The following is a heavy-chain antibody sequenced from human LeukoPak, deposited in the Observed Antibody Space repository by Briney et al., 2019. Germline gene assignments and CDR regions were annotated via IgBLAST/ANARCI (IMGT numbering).Heavy chain of an antibody. CDR2: IGTAGDT. V-gene: IGHV3-13*01. CDR1: GFTFGSYD. D-gene: IGHD1-26*01. Sequence: PGGSLRLSCAASGFTFGSYDMHWVRQSTGKCLEWVSAIGTAGDTFYPDSVKGRFTISRENAKNSLYLQMNSLRAGGTAVYYCASTRAEGSYEGLQYINHWGQGTLVTVSS. CDR3: ASTRAEGSYEGLQYINH. J-gene: IGHJ1*01.